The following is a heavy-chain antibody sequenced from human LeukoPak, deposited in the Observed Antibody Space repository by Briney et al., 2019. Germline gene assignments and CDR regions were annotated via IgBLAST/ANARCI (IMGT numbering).Heavy chain of an antibody. CDR2: IYSSGST. D-gene: IGHD6-13*01. V-gene: IGHV4-31*03. Sequence: SETLSLTCTVSGGSISSGGYYWSWIRQHPGTGLEWIGYIYSSGSTYYNPSLNSRVTISVDTSKNQSSLKLSSVTAADTAVYYCARAPKQLHKYYYYYYYMDVWGKGTTVTVSS. CDR3: ARAPKQLHKYYYYYYYMDV. CDR1: GGSISSGGYY. J-gene: IGHJ6*03.